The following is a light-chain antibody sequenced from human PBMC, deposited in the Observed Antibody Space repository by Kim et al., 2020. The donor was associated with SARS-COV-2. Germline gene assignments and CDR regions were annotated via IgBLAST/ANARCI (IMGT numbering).Light chain of an antibody. CDR3: CSYAGSRTYV. Sequence: GQSNTISCTGTSSAVVNFNLVSWYQQHPVKAPKLMIYEVRKRPSGVSHRFSGSKSGNTASLTISGLQAEDEADYYFCSYAGSRTYVFGSGTKVTVL. CDR2: EVR. CDR1: SSAVVNFNL. J-gene: IGLJ1*01. V-gene: IGLV2-23*02.